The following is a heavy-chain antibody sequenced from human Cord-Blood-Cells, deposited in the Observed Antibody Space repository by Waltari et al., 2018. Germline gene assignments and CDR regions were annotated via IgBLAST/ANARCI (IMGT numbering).Heavy chain of an antibody. CDR2: FDHEDGET. CDR3: ATADGRRRYSYGPFDY. D-gene: IGHD5-18*01. J-gene: IGHJ4*02. V-gene: IGHV1-24*01. Sequence: QVQLVQSAAEVNKPGASVKVSCKVSEYTRTEIPMHRVRQARGKGLEWMGGFDHEDGETIYAQKIQGRVTMTKDTSTDTDYMELSSLGSEDTAVYYCATADGRRRYSYGPFDYWGQGTLVTVSS. CDR1: EYTRTEIP.